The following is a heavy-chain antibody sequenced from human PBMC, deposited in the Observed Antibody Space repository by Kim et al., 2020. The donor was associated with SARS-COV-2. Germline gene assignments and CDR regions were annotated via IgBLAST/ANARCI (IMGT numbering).Heavy chain of an antibody. Sequence: YNPSLKSRVTISVDTSKNQFSLKLSSVTAADTAVYYCARGKIAAAGTLDYWGQGTLVTVSS. J-gene: IGHJ4*02. CDR3: ARGKIAAAGTLDY. V-gene: IGHV4-34*01. D-gene: IGHD6-13*01.